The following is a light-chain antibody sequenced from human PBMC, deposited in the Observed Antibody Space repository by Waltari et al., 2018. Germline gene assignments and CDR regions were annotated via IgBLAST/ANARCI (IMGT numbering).Light chain of an antibody. CDR2: RND. J-gene: IGLJ2*01. V-gene: IGLV1-47*01. CDR3: ATWDDTLNMV. Sequence: WYQQLPRTAPRLLIYRNDQRPSGVPDRFSGSKSGTSASLAISGLRSEDEADYYCATWDDTLNMVFGGGTKLTVL.